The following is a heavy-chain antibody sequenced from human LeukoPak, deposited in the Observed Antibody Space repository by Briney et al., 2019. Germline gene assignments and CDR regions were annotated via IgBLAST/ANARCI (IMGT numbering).Heavy chain of an antibody. Sequence: ASVKVSCKASGYTFTGYYMHWVRQAPGQGLEWMGLINPNSGGTNYSQKFQGRGTMTRDASISTAYMVLSRLRSADTAVYYCARDLAGRRGGNRWGQGTLVTVSS. CDR1: GYTFTGYY. CDR3: ARDLAGRRGGNR. CDR2: INPNSGGT. J-gene: IGHJ4*02. D-gene: IGHD6-19*01. V-gene: IGHV1-2*02.